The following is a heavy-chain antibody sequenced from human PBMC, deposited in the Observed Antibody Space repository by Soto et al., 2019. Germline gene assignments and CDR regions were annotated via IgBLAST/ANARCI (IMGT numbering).Heavy chain of an antibody. Sequence: ASVKVSCKASGYTFTNYGISWVRQAPGQGLEWMGWISAYNGNTKYAQKLQGRVTMTTDTSTSTAYMEMRSLRSDDTAVFYCARGVGSGSYYNQYNWFDPWGQGTLVTVSS. CDR2: ISAYNGNT. CDR1: GYTFTNYG. V-gene: IGHV1-18*01. D-gene: IGHD3-10*01. J-gene: IGHJ5*02. CDR3: ARGVGSGSYYNQYNWFDP.